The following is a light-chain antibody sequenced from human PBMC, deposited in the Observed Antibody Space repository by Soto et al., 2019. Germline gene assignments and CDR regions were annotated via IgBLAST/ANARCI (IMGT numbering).Light chain of an antibody. CDR2: EVV. Sequence: QSVLTQPPSASGSPGQSVTISCTGTKNDIGVYDFVSWYQHHPGKAPRLIIYEVVQRPSGVPHRFSGSKSGNTASLTVSGLQAADEADYFCKSYAGSNTYVFGSGTKVTAL. CDR3: KSYAGSNTYV. J-gene: IGLJ1*01. V-gene: IGLV2-8*01. CDR1: KNDIGVYDF.